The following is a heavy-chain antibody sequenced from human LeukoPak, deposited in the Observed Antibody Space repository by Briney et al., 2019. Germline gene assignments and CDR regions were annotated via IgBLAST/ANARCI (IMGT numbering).Heavy chain of an antibody. CDR3: ARGVITFGGVIVPNAFDI. D-gene: IGHD3-16*02. CDR2: ITTLFGTT. Sequence: AVKVSCKASGGTFSSYAISWVRQAPGQGLEWMGRITTLFGTTNYAQKFQGRVSITTDESTSTAYMELSSLRSEDTAVYYCARGVITFGGVIVPNAFDIWGQGTMVTVSS. CDR1: GGTFSSYA. J-gene: IGHJ3*02. V-gene: IGHV1-69*05.